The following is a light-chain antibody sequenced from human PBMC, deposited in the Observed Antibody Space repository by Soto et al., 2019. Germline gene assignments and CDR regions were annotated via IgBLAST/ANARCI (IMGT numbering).Light chain of an antibody. CDR3: CSYAGSSTYV. CDR2: EGS. V-gene: IGLV2-23*01. Sequence: QSARTQPASVFGSPGHSITDSCTGTSSDVGSYNLVSWYQQHPGKAPKLMIYEGSKRPSGVSNRFSGSKSGNTASLTISGLQAEDEADYYCCSYAGSSTYVFGTGTKLTVL. CDR1: SSDVGSYNL. J-gene: IGLJ1*01.